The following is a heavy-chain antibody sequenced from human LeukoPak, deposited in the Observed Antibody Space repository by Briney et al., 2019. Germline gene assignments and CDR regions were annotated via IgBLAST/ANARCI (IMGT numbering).Heavy chain of an antibody. CDR2: IRFGGGTM. Sequence: PGRSLRLSCAASGFTFSTYSVNWVRQAPGKGLEWVSYIRFGGGTMYYADSVKGRFTISRDDAQNSMHLQMNSLRADDTAVYYCGRVSRATGYYYVEFWGQGTLVTVSS. D-gene: IGHD3-9*01. CDR3: GRVSRATGYYYVEF. J-gene: IGHJ4*02. CDR1: GFTFSTYS. V-gene: IGHV3-48*04.